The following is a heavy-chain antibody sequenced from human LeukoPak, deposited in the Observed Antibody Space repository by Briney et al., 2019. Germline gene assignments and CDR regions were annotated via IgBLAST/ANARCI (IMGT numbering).Heavy chain of an antibody. CDR2: IIPIFGTA. Sequence: SVKVSCKASGGTFSSYAISWVRQVPGQGLEWMGGIIPIFGTANYAQKFQGRVTITTDESTSTAYMELSSLRSEDTAVYYCARDPGSPYSYFDYWGQGTLVTVSS. CDR1: GGTFSSYA. CDR3: ARDPGSPYSYFDY. J-gene: IGHJ4*02. D-gene: IGHD2-15*01. V-gene: IGHV1-69*05.